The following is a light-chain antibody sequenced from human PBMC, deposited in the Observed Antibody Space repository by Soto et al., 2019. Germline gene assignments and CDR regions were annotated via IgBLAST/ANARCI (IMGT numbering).Light chain of an antibody. Sequence: DIQMTQSPSSMSASIGDRVTITCRESQSISSYLNWYQQKPGKAPKLLIYAASSLQSGVPSRFSGSGSGTDFTLTISSLQPEDFATYYCQQSNSALWTFGQGTKV. CDR1: QSISSY. J-gene: IGKJ1*01. V-gene: IGKV1-39*01. CDR3: QQSNSALWT. CDR2: AAS.